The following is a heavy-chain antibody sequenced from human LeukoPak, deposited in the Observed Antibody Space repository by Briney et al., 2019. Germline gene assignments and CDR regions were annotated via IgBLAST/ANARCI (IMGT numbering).Heavy chain of an antibody. Sequence: GGSLRLSCAASGFTVSSNYMSWVRQAPGKGLEWVSVIYSGGSTYYADSVKGRFTISRDNSKNTLYLQMNSLRAEDTALYYCARGTTVVSFFDIWGQGTMVAVSS. CDR3: ARGTTVVSFFDI. CDR2: IYSGGST. J-gene: IGHJ4*02. D-gene: IGHD4-23*01. CDR1: GFTVSSNY. V-gene: IGHV3-66*01.